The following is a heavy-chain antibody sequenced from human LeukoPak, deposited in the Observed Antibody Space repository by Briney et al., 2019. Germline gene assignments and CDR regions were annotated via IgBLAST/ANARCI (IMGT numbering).Heavy chain of an antibody. V-gene: IGHV3-48*04. Sequence: GGSLRLSCAASGFTFSNYAMHWVRQAPGKGLEWVSYISSSSSTRYYADSVKGRFSISRDNAKDSLYLQMNSLRAEDTAVYYCARSLVWFRAFDYWGQGTLVTVSS. D-gene: IGHD3-10*01. CDR2: ISSSSSTR. CDR1: GFTFSNYA. J-gene: IGHJ4*02. CDR3: ARSLVWFRAFDY.